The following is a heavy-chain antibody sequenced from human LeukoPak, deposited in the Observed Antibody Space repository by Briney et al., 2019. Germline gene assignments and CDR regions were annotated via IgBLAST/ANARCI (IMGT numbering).Heavy chain of an antibody. CDR1: GFTISGHW. D-gene: IGHD1-14*01. CDR2: INQGGSDK. Sequence: GGSLRPSCAASGFTISGHWMCWVRQAPGEGLEWVANINQGGSDKYYVESVKGLFTISTDNANNLLYLPMNSPGGEVTAVYYCTRDRSRAEDDWGQGTLVTVSS. CDR3: TRDRSRAEDD. V-gene: IGHV3-7*01. J-gene: IGHJ4*02.